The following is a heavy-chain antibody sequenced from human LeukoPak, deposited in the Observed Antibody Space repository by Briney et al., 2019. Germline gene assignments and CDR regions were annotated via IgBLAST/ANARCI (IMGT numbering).Heavy chain of an antibody. Sequence: SETLSLTCTVSGGSISSSSYYWGWIRQPPGKGLEWIGSIYYSGSTYYNPSLKSRVTISVDTSKNQFSLKLSSVTAADTAVYYCARHWLDSDYGDYLDSWGQGTLVTVSS. CDR1: GGSISSSSYY. CDR2: IYYSGST. J-gene: IGHJ4*02. V-gene: IGHV4-39*01. CDR3: ARHWLDSDYGDYLDS. D-gene: IGHD4-17*01.